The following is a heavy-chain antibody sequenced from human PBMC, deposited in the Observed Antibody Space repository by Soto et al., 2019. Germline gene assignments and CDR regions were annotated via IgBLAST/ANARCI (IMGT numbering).Heavy chain of an antibody. CDR1: GFTFSSYA. D-gene: IGHD2-2*01. CDR2: ISGSGGST. J-gene: IGHJ4*02. CDR3: AKDRVRDIVVVPAVVFDY. Sequence: GESLKISCAASGFTFSSYAMSWVRQAPGKGLEWVSAISGSGGSTYYADSVKGRFTISRDNSKNTLYLQMNSLRAEDTAVYYCAKDRVRDIVVVPAVVFDYWGQGTLVTVSS. V-gene: IGHV3-23*01.